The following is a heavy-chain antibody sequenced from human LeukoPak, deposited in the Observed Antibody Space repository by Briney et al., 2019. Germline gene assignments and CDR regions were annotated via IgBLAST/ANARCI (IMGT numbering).Heavy chain of an antibody. J-gene: IGHJ4*02. CDR1: GGSFSDYY. V-gene: IGHV4-34*01. D-gene: IGHD2-2*01. CDR3: ARVIGSDTRDYYLGY. Sequence: SETLSLTCAVYGGSFSDYYWSWIRQSPGKGLEWIGEIKSTGTTNWIGETKHSESTSYNPSLKSRVTISADTSKNQFSLKLTSVTAADTAVYYCARVIGSDTRDYYLGYWGQGTLVTVYS. CDR2: TKHSEST.